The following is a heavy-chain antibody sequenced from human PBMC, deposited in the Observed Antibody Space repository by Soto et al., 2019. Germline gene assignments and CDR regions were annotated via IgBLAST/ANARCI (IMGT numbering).Heavy chain of an antibody. CDR1: GFNFTSYW. V-gene: IGHV5-51*01. CDR3: AKHEGDCSRTTCSNFDD. D-gene: IGHD2-2*01. J-gene: IGHJ4*02. Sequence: LGESLKISCKASGFNFTSYWIAWVRPMPGKGLEWGGIIYPGDSDTSYSPSFQGQGIISADKSTNTAYLQWSSLKTSDTAMYYCAKHEGDCSRTTCSNFDDWGQGTLVTIAS. CDR2: IYPGDSDT.